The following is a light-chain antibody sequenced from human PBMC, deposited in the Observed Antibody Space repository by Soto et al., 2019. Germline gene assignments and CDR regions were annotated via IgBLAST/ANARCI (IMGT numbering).Light chain of an antibody. CDR3: QQYYNWPLT. CDR1: QRFSTN. V-gene: IGKV3-15*01. J-gene: IGKJ4*01. CDR2: ATS. Sequence: VMTQSPATLSLSPGERATLSCRASQRFSTNVAWYQQKPGQAPRLLSYATSTRATGIPARFSGSGSGTEFTLTISSLQSEDFAVYHCQQYYNWPLTFGGGTKVEIK.